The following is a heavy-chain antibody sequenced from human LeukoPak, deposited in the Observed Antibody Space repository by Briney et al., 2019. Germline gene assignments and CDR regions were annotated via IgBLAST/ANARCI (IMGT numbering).Heavy chain of an antibody. D-gene: IGHD3-9*01. J-gene: IGHJ4*02. CDR3: ARQSSELRYFDWLPLPFDY. Sequence: SETLSLTCTVSGGSISSYYWSWIRQPPGKGLEWIGSIYHSGSTYYNPSLKSRVTISVDTSKNQFSLKLSSVTAADTAVYYCARQSSELRYFDWLPLPFDYWGQGTLVTVSS. CDR1: GGSISSYY. V-gene: IGHV4-59*08. CDR2: IYHSGST.